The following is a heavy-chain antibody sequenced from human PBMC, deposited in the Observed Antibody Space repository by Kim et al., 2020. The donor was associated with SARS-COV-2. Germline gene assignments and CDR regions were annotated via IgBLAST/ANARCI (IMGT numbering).Heavy chain of an antibody. Sequence: SETLSLTCAVYGGSFSGYYWGWIRQPPGKGLEWIGEINHSGSTNYNPSLKSRVTISVDTSKNQFSLKLSSVTAADTAVYYCARGPHSSGWYVWAEYFQHWGQGTLVTVSS. CDR1: GGSFSGYY. CDR3: ARGPHSSGWYVWAEYFQH. D-gene: IGHD6-19*01. J-gene: IGHJ1*01. CDR2: INHSGST. V-gene: IGHV4-34*01.